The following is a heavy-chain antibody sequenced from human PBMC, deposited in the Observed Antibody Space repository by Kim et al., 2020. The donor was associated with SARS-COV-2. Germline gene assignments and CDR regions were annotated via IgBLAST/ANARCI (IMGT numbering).Heavy chain of an antibody. CDR3: ARDSGLAVAGDYYYYGMDV. Sequence: GRFTTSRDNSKNTLYLQMNSLRAEDTAVYYCARDSGLAVAGDYYYYGMDVWGQGTTVTVSS. V-gene: IGHV3-30*07. J-gene: IGHJ6*02. D-gene: IGHD6-19*01.